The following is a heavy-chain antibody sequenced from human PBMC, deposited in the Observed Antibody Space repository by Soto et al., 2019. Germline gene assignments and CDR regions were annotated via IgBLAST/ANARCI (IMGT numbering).Heavy chain of an antibody. D-gene: IGHD3-22*01. CDR2: VYYGGST. CDR1: GCSIGSSRFY. Sequence: SETLSLTSTVPGCSIGSSRFYGGWIRKPPGQGLEWIGNVYYGGSTYYNPSLKSRVTISVETSKSQFSLKLSSVTAADTAVYYCAGGDYYHSSGYYFYYYTMDVWGQGTTVS. J-gene: IGHJ6*02. CDR3: AGGDYYHSSGYYFYYYTMDV. V-gene: IGHV4-39*01.